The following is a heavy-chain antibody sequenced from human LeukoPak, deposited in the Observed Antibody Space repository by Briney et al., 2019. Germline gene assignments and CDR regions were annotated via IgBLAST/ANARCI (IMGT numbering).Heavy chain of an antibody. D-gene: IGHD3-22*01. CDR2: INHSGST. Sequence: PSETLSLTCAVYGGSFSGYYWSWIRQPPGKGLEWIGEINHSGSTNYNPSLKSRVTISVDTSKNQFSLKLSSVTAADTAVYYCARDLGDSSGYPAFDIWGQGTMVTVSS. V-gene: IGHV4-34*01. CDR3: ARDLGDSSGYPAFDI. J-gene: IGHJ3*02. CDR1: GGSFSGYY.